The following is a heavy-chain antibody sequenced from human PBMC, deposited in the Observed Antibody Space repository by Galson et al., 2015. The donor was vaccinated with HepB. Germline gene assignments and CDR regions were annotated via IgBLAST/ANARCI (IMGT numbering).Heavy chain of an antibody. J-gene: IGHJ4*02. CDR1: GFTFSNAW. CDR3: TTEYYDFWSGYYHHFDY. Sequence: SLRLSCAASGFTFSNAWMTWVRKAQGKGLEWVGRIKSKTDGGTTDYAAPVKGRFTISRDDSKNTLYLQMNSLKTEDTAVYYCTTEYYDFWSGYYHHFDYWGQGTLVTVSS. V-gene: IGHV3-15*07. D-gene: IGHD3-3*01. CDR2: IKSKTDGGTT.